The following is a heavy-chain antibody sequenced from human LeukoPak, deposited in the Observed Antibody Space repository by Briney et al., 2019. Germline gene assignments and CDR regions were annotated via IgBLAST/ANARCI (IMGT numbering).Heavy chain of an antibody. J-gene: IGHJ4*02. CDR1: GDITHY. D-gene: IGHD1-26*01. CDR2: IYFSGST. Sequence: SETKSLTCTVSGDITHYWGWIRQPPGKGLECIGSIYFSGSTYYNPSLRSRVTISLDTSKKQLSLKLSSVTAADTAVYYCARHNGGGVGSYVAPGPPDYFDYWGQGNLVTVSS. CDR3: ARHNGGGVGSYVAPGPPDYFDY. V-gene: IGHV4-39*01.